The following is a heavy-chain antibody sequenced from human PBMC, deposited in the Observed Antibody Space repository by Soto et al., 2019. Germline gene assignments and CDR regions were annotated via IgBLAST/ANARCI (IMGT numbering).Heavy chain of an antibody. J-gene: IGHJ4*02. D-gene: IGHD3-22*01. CDR3: ARHQDYYDPTGYFPL. Sequence: SGTLSLTCTVSGGSISSSAFYWGWIRQPPGKGLEWIGTIYYSGPTYYNPSLKSRVTISVDTSKSQFSLKLSSVTAADTALYYCARHQDYYDPTGYFPLWGQGTVVTVSS. V-gene: IGHV4-39*01. CDR1: GGSISSSAFY. CDR2: IYYSGPT.